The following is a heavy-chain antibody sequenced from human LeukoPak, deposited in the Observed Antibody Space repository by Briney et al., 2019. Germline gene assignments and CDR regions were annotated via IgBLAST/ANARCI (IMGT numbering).Heavy chain of an antibody. Sequence: GGSLRLSFAASEFTFSSYAMHWVRQAPGKGLEWVAVISYDGSNKYYADSVKGRFTISRDNSKNTLFLQMNSLRAEDTAVYYCARGDSIAAAGSKGYYFDYWGQGTLVTVSS. CDR1: EFTFSSYA. CDR3: ARGDSIAAAGSKGYYFDY. CDR2: ISYDGSNK. J-gene: IGHJ4*02. V-gene: IGHV3-30-3*01. D-gene: IGHD6-13*01.